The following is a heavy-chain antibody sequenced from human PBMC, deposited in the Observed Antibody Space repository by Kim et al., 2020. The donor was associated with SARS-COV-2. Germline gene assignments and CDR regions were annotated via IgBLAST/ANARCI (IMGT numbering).Heavy chain of an antibody. CDR2: ISYNGSNT. CDR3: ATDYTGVVDSTKPAYF. CDR1: GFTFSSYD. Sequence: GGSLRLSCAASGFTFSSYDMHWVRQAPGKGLEWVSYISYNGSNTYYADSVKGRFTISRDNSKNTLYLQMNSLRAEDTAVYYCATDYTGVVDSTKPAYF. V-gene: IGHV3-30*03. D-gene: IGHD2-15*01. J-gene: IGHJ1*01.